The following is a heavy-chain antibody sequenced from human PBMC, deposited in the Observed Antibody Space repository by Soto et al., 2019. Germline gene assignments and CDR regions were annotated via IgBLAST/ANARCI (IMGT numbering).Heavy chain of an antibody. D-gene: IGHD1-26*01. Sequence: GASVKVSCKASGGTFSSYAISWVLQAPGQGLEWMGGIIPIFGTANYAQKFQGRVTITADESTSTAYMELSSLRSEDTAVYYCARGRGATSSYYYYGMDVWGQGTTVTVSS. CDR2: IIPIFGTA. V-gene: IGHV1-69*13. CDR3: ARGRGATSSYYYYGMDV. CDR1: GGTFSSYA. J-gene: IGHJ6*02.